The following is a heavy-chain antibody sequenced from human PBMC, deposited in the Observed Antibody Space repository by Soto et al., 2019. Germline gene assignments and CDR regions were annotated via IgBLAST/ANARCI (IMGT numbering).Heavy chain of an antibody. Sequence: EVQLLESGGGLVQPGGSLRLSCAASGFTFSTYAMSWVRQAPGKGLEWVSAISGSGGSTYYADSVKGRFTISRDKSKKTLYLQMDSLRAEDMAVYYCARNWDTTRSSSSRWGQGTLVTVSS. D-gene: IGHD6-6*01. J-gene: IGHJ4*02. CDR1: GFTFSTYA. V-gene: IGHV3-23*01. CDR3: ARNWDTTRSSSSR. CDR2: ISGSGGST.